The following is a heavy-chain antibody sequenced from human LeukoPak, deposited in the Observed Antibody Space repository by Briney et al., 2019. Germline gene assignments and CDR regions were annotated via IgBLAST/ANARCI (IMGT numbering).Heavy chain of an antibody. CDR2: ITTSSTYT. J-gene: IGHJ4*02. CDR3: ARGGKWELSDY. D-gene: IGHD1-26*01. V-gene: IGHV3-21*01. Sequence: GGSLRLSCVASGFTFSTYSMNCVRQAPGKGLEWVSSITTSSTYTHYADSVKGRFTISRDNAKNSLYLQMNSLRAEDTAVYYCARGGKWELSDYWGQGTLVTVSS. CDR1: GFTFSTYS.